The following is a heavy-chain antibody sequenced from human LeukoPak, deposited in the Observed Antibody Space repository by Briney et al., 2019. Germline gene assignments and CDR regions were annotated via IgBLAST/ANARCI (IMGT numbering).Heavy chain of an antibody. D-gene: IGHD6-13*01. V-gene: IGHV3-48*03. Sequence: PGGSLRLSCAASGFTFSSYEMNWVRQAPGKGLEWVSYISSSGSTIYYADSVKGRFTISRDNSKNTLYLQMNSLRAEDTAVYYCAKDHAPIAAAGREYFQHWGQGTLVTVSS. J-gene: IGHJ1*01. CDR3: AKDHAPIAAAGREYFQH. CDR2: ISSSGSTI. CDR1: GFTFSSYE.